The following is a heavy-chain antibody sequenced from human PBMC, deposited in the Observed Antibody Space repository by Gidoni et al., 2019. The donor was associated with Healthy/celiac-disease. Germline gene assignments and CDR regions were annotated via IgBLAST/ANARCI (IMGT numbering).Heavy chain of an antibody. V-gene: IGHV3-48*01. CDR3: ARDPGYGDYTAEYFQH. D-gene: IGHD4-17*01. CDR2: ISSSSSTI. Sequence: EVQLVESGGGLVQPGGSLRLSCAASGFTFSSYSMNWVRQAPGKGLEWVSYISSSSSTIYYADSVKGRFTISRDNAKNSLYLQMNSLRAEDTAVYYCARDPGYGDYTAEYFQHWGQGTLVTVSS. J-gene: IGHJ1*01. CDR1: GFTFSSYS.